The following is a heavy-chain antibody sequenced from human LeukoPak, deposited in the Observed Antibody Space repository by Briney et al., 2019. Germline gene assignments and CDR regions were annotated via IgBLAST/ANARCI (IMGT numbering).Heavy chain of an antibody. Sequence: PSETLSLTCTVPGGSISSSSYYWGWIRQPPGKGLEWIGSIYYSGSTYYNPSLKRRVTISVDTSKNQFSLKLSSVTAADTAVYYCARPTRGGEGVVAFDIWGQGTMVTVSS. CDR1: GGSISSSSYY. J-gene: IGHJ3*02. CDR3: ARPTRGGEGVVAFDI. V-gene: IGHV4-39*01. D-gene: IGHD3-16*01. CDR2: IYYSGST.